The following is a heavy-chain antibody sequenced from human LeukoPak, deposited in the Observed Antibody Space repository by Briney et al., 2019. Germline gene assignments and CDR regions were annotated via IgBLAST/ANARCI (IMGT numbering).Heavy chain of an antibody. D-gene: IGHD3-22*01. J-gene: IGHJ4*02. CDR1: GFTFSNYD. V-gene: IGHV3-23*01. Sequence: GGSLTLSCAASGFTFSNYDMSWVRQAPGKGLEGVSGISGSGGSTYHADSVKGRFTISRDNSKNTLYLQMNSLRAEDTAVYYCAKELDSSGYFDYWGQGTLVTVSS. CDR3: AKELDSSGYFDY. CDR2: ISGSGGST.